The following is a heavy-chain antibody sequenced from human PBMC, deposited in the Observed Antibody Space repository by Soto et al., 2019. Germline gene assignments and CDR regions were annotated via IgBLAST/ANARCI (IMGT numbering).Heavy chain of an antibody. CDR3: ARDRDYAYFDY. CDR1: GGSISSYY. V-gene: IGHV4-59*12. CDR2: IYYSGST. Sequence: SETLSLTCTVSGGSISSYYWSWIRQPPGKGLEWIGYIYYSGSTNYNPSLKSRVTISVDTSKNQFSLKLSSVTAADTAVYYCARDRDYAYFDYWGQGTLVTV. D-gene: IGHD4-17*01. J-gene: IGHJ4*02.